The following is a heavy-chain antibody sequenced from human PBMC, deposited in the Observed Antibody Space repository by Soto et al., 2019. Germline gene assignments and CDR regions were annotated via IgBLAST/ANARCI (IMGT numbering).Heavy chain of an antibody. Sequence: SETLSLTCTVSGGSMRNYFSTWIRQPPGKGLEWIGYSHYSGTTSFFPSYNPSLRSPVAISEDTSKNQFSLKLLSVTTADTAVYFCSAGESSSRNLAPYYVDFWGQGTLVTVSS. J-gene: IGHJ4*02. CDR1: GGSMRNYF. D-gene: IGHD6-13*01. CDR2: SHYSGTT. CDR3: SAGESSSRNLAPYYVDF. V-gene: IGHV4-59*01.